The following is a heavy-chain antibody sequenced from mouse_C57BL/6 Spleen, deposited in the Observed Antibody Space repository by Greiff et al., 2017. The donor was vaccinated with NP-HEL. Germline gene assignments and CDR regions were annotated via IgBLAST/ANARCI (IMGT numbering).Heavy chain of an antibody. J-gene: IGHJ4*01. CDR1: GFTFSDYG. CDR3: ARDGNFFMDY. Sequence: EVKLMESGGGLVKPGGSLKLSCAASGFTFSDYGMHWVRQAPEKGLEWVAYISSGSSTIYYADTVKGRFTISRDNAKNTLFLQMTSLRSEDTAMYYCARDGNFFMDYWGQGTSVTVSS. V-gene: IGHV5-17*01. CDR2: ISSGSSTI. D-gene: IGHD2-1*01.